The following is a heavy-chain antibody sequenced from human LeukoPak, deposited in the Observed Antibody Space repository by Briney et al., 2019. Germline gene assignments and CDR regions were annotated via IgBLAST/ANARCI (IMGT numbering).Heavy chain of an antibody. Sequence: ASVKVSCKASGGTFISYAISWVRQAPGQGLEWMGGIIPIFGTANYAQKFQGRVTITADESTSTAYMELSSLKSEDTAVYYCARNLRFLDYWYFDLWGRGTLVTVSS. V-gene: IGHV1-69*13. D-gene: IGHD3-3*01. CDR1: GGTFISYA. CDR3: ARNLRFLDYWYFDL. J-gene: IGHJ2*01. CDR2: IIPIFGTA.